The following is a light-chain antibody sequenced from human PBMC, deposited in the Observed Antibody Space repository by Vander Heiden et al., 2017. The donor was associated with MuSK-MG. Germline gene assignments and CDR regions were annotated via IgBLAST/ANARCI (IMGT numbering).Light chain of an antibody. Sequence: QSALTQPASVSGSPGQSITISCTGTSSDVGGYNYVSWYQQHPGNAPKLMIYDVRKRPSGGSNRFSGSKSGNTASLTIAGRQAEDEADYYCSSETSSTNWVFGGGTKLTVL. CDR3: SSETSSTNWV. CDR1: SSDVGGYNY. CDR2: DVR. J-gene: IGLJ3*02. V-gene: IGLV2-14*01.